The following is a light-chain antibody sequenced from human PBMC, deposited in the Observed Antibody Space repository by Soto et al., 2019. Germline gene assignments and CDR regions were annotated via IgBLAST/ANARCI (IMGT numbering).Light chain of an antibody. V-gene: IGKV3-15*01. J-gene: IGKJ5*01. CDR1: QSGGHT. CDR2: GTS. Sequence: EIVMTQSTATLSVSPRGSASLSCRASQSGGHTLAWYQQKPGQAPRLLIYGTSSRATNIPARFSGSGSETELTLTISSLQSEDSAVYYFQKYNKWPIPFGQGTRWEI. CDR3: QKYNKWPIP.